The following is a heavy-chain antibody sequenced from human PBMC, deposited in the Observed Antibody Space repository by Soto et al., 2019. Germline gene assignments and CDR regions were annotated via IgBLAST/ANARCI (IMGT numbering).Heavy chain of an antibody. J-gene: IGHJ4*02. Sequence: ASVKVSCKAPGGTFRSYAISWVRQAPGQGLEWMGWINPNSGGTNYAQKFQGWVTMTRDTSISTAYMELSRLRSDDTAVYYCARDLSYYFDYWGQGTLVTVSS. D-gene: IGHD3-16*02. CDR3: ARDLSYYFDY. CDR2: INPNSGGT. V-gene: IGHV1-2*04. CDR1: GGTFRSYA.